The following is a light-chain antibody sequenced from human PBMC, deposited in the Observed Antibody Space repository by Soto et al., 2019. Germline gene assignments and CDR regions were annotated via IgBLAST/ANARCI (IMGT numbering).Light chain of an antibody. J-gene: IGKJ5*01. Sequence: ELVLTQSPVTLSLSPGERATLSCRVVHALSSSYLAWYQQRPGQAPRLLIYGASTRATGIPARFSGSGSGTEFTLTISSLQSEDFAVYYCQQYNNWPPITFGQGTRLEI. CDR1: HALSSSY. CDR3: QQYNNWPPIT. V-gene: IGKV3-15*01. CDR2: GAS.